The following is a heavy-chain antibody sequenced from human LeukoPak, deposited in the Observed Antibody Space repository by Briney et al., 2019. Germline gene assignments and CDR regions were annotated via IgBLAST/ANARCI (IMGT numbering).Heavy chain of an antibody. J-gene: IGHJ4*02. D-gene: IGHD3-22*01. V-gene: IGHV1-8*01. CDR3: ARGQWDGSGFFHYFDF. Sequence: ASVKVSCKASGYTFPNYDIGWVRQATGQGLEWMGWMNPNSANTGYAQKFQGRVTMTSDASISTIYMELSSLTSADTAVYFCARGQWDGSGFFHYFDFWGQGTLVTVSS. CDR1: GYTFPNYD. CDR2: MNPNSANT.